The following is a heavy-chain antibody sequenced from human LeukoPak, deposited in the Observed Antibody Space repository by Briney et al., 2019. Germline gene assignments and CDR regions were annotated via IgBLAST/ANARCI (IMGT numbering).Heavy chain of an antibody. CDR3: ARDRVVYYDILTGYPSHYYGMDV. Sequence: ASVKVSCKASGYTFTSYGISWVRQAPGQGLEWMGWISAYNGNTNYAQKLQGRVTMTTDTSTSTAYMELRSLRSDDTAVYYCARDRVVYYDILTGYPSHYYGMDVRGQGTTVTVSS. V-gene: IGHV1-18*01. D-gene: IGHD3-9*01. J-gene: IGHJ6*02. CDR2: ISAYNGNT. CDR1: GYTFTSYG.